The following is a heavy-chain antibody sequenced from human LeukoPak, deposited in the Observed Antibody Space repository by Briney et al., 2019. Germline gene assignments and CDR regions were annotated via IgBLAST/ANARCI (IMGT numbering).Heavy chain of an antibody. CDR3: AKDSSVYYYYYGMDV. V-gene: IGHV3-23*01. J-gene: IGHJ6*02. Sequence: GGSLRLSCAASGFTFSSYAMSWVRQAPGKGLEWVSAISGSGGSTYYADSVKGRFTISRDNSKNTLYLQMNSLRAEDTAVYYCAKDSSVYYYYYGMDVWGQGTTVTVSS. CDR2: ISGSGGST. CDR1: GFTFSSYA.